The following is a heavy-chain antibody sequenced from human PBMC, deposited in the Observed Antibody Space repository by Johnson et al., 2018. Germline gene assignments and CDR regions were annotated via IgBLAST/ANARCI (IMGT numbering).Heavy chain of an antibody. D-gene: IGHD1-26*01. V-gene: IGHV4-59*01. CDR2: IYYSGST. J-gene: IGHJ3*02. CDR3: ARVHSGTKVSAFDI. CDR1: GGSISSYY. Sequence: QVQLQESGPGLVKPSETLSLTCTVSGGSISSYYWSWIRQPPGKGLEWIGYIYYSGSTNYNPSLKSRVTISGDTSKNQFSLKLSSVTAADTAVYYCARVHSGTKVSAFDIWGQGTMVTVSS.